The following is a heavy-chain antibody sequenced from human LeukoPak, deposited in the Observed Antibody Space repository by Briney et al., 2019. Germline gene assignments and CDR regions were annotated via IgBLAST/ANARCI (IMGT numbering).Heavy chain of an antibody. CDR1: GYMFNIYG. D-gene: IGHD5-12*01. Sequence: ASVTVSFTSSGYMFNIYGISWVRQAPGQGLEWMGWISAFNGNTNYARNFQDRVTMTTDTSTSTAYMELTSLRSDDTAVYYCARSPPSTGYDRFDTWGQGTLVTVSS. CDR2: ISAFNGNT. CDR3: ARSPPSTGYDRFDT. V-gene: IGHV1-18*01. J-gene: IGHJ4*02.